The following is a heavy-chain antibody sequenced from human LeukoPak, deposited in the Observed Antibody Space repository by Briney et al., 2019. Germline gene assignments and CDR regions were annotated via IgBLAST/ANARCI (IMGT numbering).Heavy chain of an antibody. D-gene: IGHD3-9*01. Sequence: GASVKVSCKASGYTFTGYYMHWVRQAPGQGIEWMGRINPNSGGTNYAQKFQGRVTMTRDTSISTAYMELSRLRSDDTAVYYCARAPYYDILTGYYTHYYYYYGMDVWGQGTTVTVSS. CDR1: GYTFTGYY. CDR2: INPNSGGT. CDR3: ARAPYYDILTGYYTHYYYYYGMDV. J-gene: IGHJ6*02. V-gene: IGHV1-2*06.